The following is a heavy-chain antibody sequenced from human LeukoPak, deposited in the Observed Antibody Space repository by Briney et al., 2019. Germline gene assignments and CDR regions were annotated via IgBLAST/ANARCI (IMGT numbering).Heavy chain of an antibody. CDR3: ARSHGLGSYYNLNDY. Sequence: SQTLSLTCAVSGGSISSGGYSWSWIRQPPGKGLEWIGYIYYSGSTYYNPSLRSRATISVDTSKNQFSLKLNPVTAADTAVYYCARSHGLGSYYNLNDYWGQGTLVTVSS. CDR2: IYYSGST. J-gene: IGHJ4*02. D-gene: IGHD3-10*01. CDR1: GGSISSGGYS. V-gene: IGHV4-30-4*07.